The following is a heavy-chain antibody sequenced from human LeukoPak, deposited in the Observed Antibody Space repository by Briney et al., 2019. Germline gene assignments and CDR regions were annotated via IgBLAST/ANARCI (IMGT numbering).Heavy chain of an antibody. CDR2: INSDGSST. V-gene: IGHV3-74*01. CDR1: GFSFSSYW. D-gene: IGHD6-6*01. Sequence: GGSLRLSSAASGFSFSSYWMHWVRQAPGKGLVWVSRINSDGSSTNYAASVKGRFTISRDNATNTLYLQMNSLRAEDTAVYYCARGYSSSSEPFDYWGQGTLVTVSS. J-gene: IGHJ4*02. CDR3: ARGYSSSSEPFDY.